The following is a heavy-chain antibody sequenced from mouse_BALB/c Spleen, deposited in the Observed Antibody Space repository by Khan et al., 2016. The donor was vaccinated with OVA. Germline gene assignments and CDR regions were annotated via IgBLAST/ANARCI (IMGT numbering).Heavy chain of an antibody. Sequence: EVELVESGGGLVKPGGSLKLSCAASGFTFSSYTMSWVRQTPEKRLEWVATISSGSTYTYYPDSVKGRFTISRDHAKNTLDLQMSSLKSEDTAWYYCTRDGNYAHWYFDVWGAGTTVTVSS. CDR3: TRDGNYAHWYFDV. CDR1: GFTFSSYT. V-gene: IGHV5-6-4*01. CDR2: ISSGSTYT. J-gene: IGHJ1*01. D-gene: IGHD2-1*01.